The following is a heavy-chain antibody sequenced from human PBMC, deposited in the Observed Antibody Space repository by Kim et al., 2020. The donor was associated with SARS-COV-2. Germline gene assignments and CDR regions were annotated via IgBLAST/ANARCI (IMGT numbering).Heavy chain of an antibody. CDR3: AKDFSSDRRAWIHDA. D-gene: IGHD5-18*01. CDR1: GFTFTSFA. CDR2: VSGSGEVT. Sequence: GGSLSLSCVGSGFTFTSFAMSWVRQAPGKGLEWISAVSGSGEVTFYADSVEGRFTISRENSRNTLYLQMTSLRADDTAIYYCAKDFSSDRRAWIHDAWGQGTLVTVSS. J-gene: IGHJ4*02. V-gene: IGHV3-23*01.